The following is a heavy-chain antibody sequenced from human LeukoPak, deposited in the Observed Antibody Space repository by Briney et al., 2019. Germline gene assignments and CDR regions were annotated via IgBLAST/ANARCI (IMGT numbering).Heavy chain of an antibody. D-gene: IGHD1-14*01. CDR2: ISGSGDRT. CDR3: ARVGPWVNPHHHYYHRHL. CDR1: GITFSSYG. J-gene: IGHJ6*03. V-gene: IGHV3-23*01. Sequence: GGSLRLSCTASGITFSSYGMSWVRQAPGKGLEWVAFISGSGDRTYYADSVKGRFTISRDNSKNTLYLQMNSLRADGTAVYYCARVGPWVNPHHHYYHRHLWRKGPTVTVSS.